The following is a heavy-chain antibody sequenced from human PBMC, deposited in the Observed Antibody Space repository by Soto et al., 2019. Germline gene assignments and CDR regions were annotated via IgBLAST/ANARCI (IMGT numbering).Heavy chain of an antibody. CDR3: ARGEYSSSSGGYYFDY. CDR1: GGSISSYY. CDR2: IYTSGST. V-gene: IGHV4-4*07. J-gene: IGHJ4*02. D-gene: IGHD6-6*01. Sequence: SETLSLTCTVSGGSISSYYWSWIRRPAGKGLEWIGRIYTSGSTNYNPSLKSRVTMSVDTSKNQFSLKLSSVTAADTAVYYCARGEYSSSSGGYYFDYWGQGTLVTVSS.